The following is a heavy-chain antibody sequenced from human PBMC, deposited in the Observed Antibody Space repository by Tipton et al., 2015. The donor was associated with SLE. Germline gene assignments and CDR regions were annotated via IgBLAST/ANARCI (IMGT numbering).Heavy chain of an antibody. CDR1: GFIFSSYL. CDR2: IQEDGSET. Sequence: SLRLSCAASGFIFSSYLMSWVRQAPGNGLVWVAIIQEDGSETYYLDSVKGRFNIPRDNTKNTLYLQMNSLRAEDTAVYYCGVVVGATPDRFDPWSQGTLVTVSS. CDR3: GVVVGATPDRFDP. J-gene: IGHJ5*02. D-gene: IGHD2-15*01. V-gene: IGHV3-7*01.